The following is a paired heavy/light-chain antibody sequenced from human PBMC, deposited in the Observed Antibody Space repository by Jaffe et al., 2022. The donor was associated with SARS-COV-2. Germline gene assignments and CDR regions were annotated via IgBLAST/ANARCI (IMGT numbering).Heavy chain of an antibody. Sequence: EVQLVESGGGLVQPGGSLRLSCVVSGFTFSSNWMSWVRQAPGKGLEWVANIKQDGSEKYYVDSVKGRFTISTDNAKNSLYLQMNSLRVEDTAMYYCASSILQLWSDWGQGTLVTVSS. CDR2: IKQDGSEK. V-gene: IGHV3-7*01. J-gene: IGHJ4*02. CDR3: ASSILQLWSD. CDR1: GFTFSSNW. D-gene: IGHD5-18*01.
Light chain of an antibody. J-gene: IGKJ5*01. CDR1: QGISNY. Sequence: DIQMTQSPSSLSASVGDRVTITCRASQGISNYLAWFQQKPGKAPKSLIYAASSLQSGVPSKFSGSGSGTDFTLTISSLQPEDFATYYCQQYSSYPITFGQGTRLEIK. V-gene: IGKV1-16*02. CDR3: QQYSSYPIT. CDR2: AAS.